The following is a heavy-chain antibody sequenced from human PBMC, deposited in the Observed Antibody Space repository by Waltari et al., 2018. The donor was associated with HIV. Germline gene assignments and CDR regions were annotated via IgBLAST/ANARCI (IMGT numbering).Heavy chain of an antibody. CDR2: IKSKTNGGTT. CDR1: GFPFSNAW. Sequence: EVQLVESGGGLVKPGGSLRLSCAAAGFPFSNAWMSRVRQAPGKGLEWVGRIKSKTNGGTTDYAAPVKGRFTISRDDSKNTLYLQMNSLKTEDTAVYYCITPLYYGGDYWGQGTLVTVSS. CDR3: ITPLYYGGDY. D-gene: IGHD3-16*01. V-gene: IGHV3-15*01. J-gene: IGHJ4*02.